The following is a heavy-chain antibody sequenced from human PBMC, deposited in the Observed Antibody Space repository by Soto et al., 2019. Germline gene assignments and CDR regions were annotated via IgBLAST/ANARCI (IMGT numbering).Heavy chain of an antibody. J-gene: IGHJ3*02. CDR3: PRHDYTQDVWYHTYDI. CDR1: DYTFAAYW. Sequence: PGESLKISCKGFDYTFAAYWIGWVRQMPGKGLEWMGVINPSDSDVKYSPPFEGQVTISADKSINTAFLQWRSLKASDTAMYYCPRHDYTQDVWYHTYDIWGQGTMVTVSS. D-gene: IGHD3-16*01. CDR2: INPSDSDV. V-gene: IGHV5-51*01.